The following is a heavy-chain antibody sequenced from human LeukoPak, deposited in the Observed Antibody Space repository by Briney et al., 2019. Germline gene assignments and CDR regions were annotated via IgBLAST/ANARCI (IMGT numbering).Heavy chain of an antibody. CDR3: ATALRYFDWLLAY. Sequence: ASVKVSCKVSGYMFTELSMHWVRQAPGKGLEWMGGFDPEDGETIYAQKFQGRVTMTEDTSTDTAYMELSSLRSEDTAVYYCATALRYFDWLLAYWGQGTLVTVSS. D-gene: IGHD3-9*01. J-gene: IGHJ4*02. V-gene: IGHV1-24*01. CDR1: GYMFTELS. CDR2: FDPEDGET.